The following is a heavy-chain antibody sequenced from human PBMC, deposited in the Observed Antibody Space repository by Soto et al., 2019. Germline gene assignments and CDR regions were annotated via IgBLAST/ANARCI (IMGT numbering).Heavy chain of an antibody. D-gene: IGHD3-16*01. CDR2: IKQDGSEK. Sequence: EVQLVESGGGLVQPGGSLRLSCAASGFTFSSYWMSWVRQAPGKGLEWVANIKQDGSEKYYVDSVKGRFTISRDNAKNSLYLQMNSLRVEDTAGDYCARDGGFFGVAGFDAFDIWGQGTMVTVSS. CDR1: GFTFSSYW. CDR3: ARDGGFFGVAGFDAFDI. J-gene: IGHJ3*02. V-gene: IGHV3-7*03.